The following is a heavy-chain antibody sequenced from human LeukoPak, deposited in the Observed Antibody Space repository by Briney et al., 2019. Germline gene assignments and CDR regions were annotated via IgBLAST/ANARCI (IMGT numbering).Heavy chain of an antibody. J-gene: IGHJ4*02. CDR1: GFTFSRYW. D-gene: IGHD1-26*01. Sequence: GGSLRLSCAASGFTFSRYWMCWVRQAPGKGLERVANIKQDGSEKYYLDSVKGRFTISRDNAKNSLYLQMNSLRADDTAVYYCARGGSYVHYWGQGTLVTVSS. CDR2: IKQDGSEK. CDR3: ARGGSYVHY. V-gene: IGHV3-7*02.